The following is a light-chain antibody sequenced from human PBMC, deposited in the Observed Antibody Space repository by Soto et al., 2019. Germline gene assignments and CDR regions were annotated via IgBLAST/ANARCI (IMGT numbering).Light chain of an antibody. CDR2: AAS. Sequence: DIQMTQFPSSLSASVGDRVTITCRASQGIRNDLAWYQQKQGKAPKRLIYAASSLQSGVPSRFRGSGSGTEFTLAISSLQPEDFATFYCLQHSTYPLTFGQGTKVEIK. V-gene: IGKV1-17*01. J-gene: IGKJ1*01. CDR1: QGIRND. CDR3: LQHSTYPLT.